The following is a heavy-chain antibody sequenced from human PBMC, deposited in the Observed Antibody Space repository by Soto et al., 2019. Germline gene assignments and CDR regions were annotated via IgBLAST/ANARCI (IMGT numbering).Heavy chain of an antibody. CDR3: ARVHYYYDSSGFNSGDWFDP. Sequence: SETLSLTCTVSGGSISSGGYYWSWIRQHPGTGLEWIGHISYSGSTYYNTSLKSRVTISVDTSRNQFSLIVNSVTAADTAVYYCARVHYYYDSSGFNSGDWFDPWGQGTLVTVSS. D-gene: IGHD3-22*01. V-gene: IGHV4-31*03. CDR1: GGSISSGGYY. CDR2: ISYSGST. J-gene: IGHJ5*02.